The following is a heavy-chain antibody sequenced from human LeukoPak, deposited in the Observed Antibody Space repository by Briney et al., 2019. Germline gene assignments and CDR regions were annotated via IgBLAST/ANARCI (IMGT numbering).Heavy chain of an antibody. J-gene: IGHJ4*02. CDR1: GASISSSSYY. V-gene: IGHV4-39*07. D-gene: IGHD3-16*01. CDR2: IYYSGST. Sequence: SETLSLTCGVSGASISSSSYYWGWIRQPPGKGLEWIGSIYYSGSTYYNPSLKSRVTISVDTSKNQFSLKLSSVTAADTAVYYCARDHRTFGARWGQGTLVTVSS. CDR3: ARDHRTFGAR.